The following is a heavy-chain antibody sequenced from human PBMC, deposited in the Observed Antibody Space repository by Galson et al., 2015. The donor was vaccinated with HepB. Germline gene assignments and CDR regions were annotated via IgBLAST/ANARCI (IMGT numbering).Heavy chain of an antibody. D-gene: IGHD3-16*01. CDR1: GFTFSSYS. J-gene: IGHJ1*01. V-gene: IGHV3-48*01. CDR3: ASDLGGEYFQH. CDR2: ISSSSSTI. Sequence: LRLSCAASGFTFSSYSMNWVRQAPGKGLEWVSYISSSSSTIYYADSVKGRFTISRDNAKNSLYLQMNSLRAEDTAVYYCASDLGGEYFQHWGQGTLVTVSS.